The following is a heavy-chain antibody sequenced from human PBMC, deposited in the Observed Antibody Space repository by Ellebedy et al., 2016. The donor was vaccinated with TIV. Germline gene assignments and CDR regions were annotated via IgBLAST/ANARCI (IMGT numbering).Heavy chain of an antibody. V-gene: IGHV4-4*07. D-gene: IGHD4-17*01. CDR2: VLPTGST. CDR3: ARGPGGTGDPPLDY. J-gene: IGHJ4*02. Sequence: SETLSLTXSVSGGSMSHIYWSWTRQPAGKGLEWIGRVLPTGSTDYNPSLKSRVTISIDTSKNQFSLKLKSVTAADTAVYFCARGPGGTGDPPLDYWGQGTLITVS. CDR1: GGSMSHIY.